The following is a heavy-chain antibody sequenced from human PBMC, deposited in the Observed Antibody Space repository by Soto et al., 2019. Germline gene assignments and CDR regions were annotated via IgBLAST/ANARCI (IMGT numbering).Heavy chain of an antibody. V-gene: IGHV3-53*01. Sequence: PGGSLRLSCAAFGFTVSGKKYVAWVRQAPGKGLEWVSGLYDLDGTYYADSVKGRFTTSSDSSRTTVYLQMNDLRPDDTAVYSCATWHLREHAYDIWGQGTTVTV. CDR1: GFTVSGKKY. CDR2: LYDLDGT. D-gene: IGHD3-10*01. CDR3: ATWHLREHAYDI. J-gene: IGHJ3*02.